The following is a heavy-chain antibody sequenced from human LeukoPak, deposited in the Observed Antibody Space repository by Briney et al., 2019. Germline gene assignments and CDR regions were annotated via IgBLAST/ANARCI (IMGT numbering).Heavy chain of an antibody. Sequence: PGGSLRLSCAASGFTFSSYAMSWVRQAPGKGLEWVSAISGSGGSTYYADSVKGRFTISRDNSKNTMYLQMNSLRAEDTAVYYCATMTTVTTGGYWGQGTLVTVSS. CDR2: ISGSGGST. CDR1: GFTFSSYA. J-gene: IGHJ4*02. V-gene: IGHV3-23*01. CDR3: ATMTTVTTGGY. D-gene: IGHD4-17*01.